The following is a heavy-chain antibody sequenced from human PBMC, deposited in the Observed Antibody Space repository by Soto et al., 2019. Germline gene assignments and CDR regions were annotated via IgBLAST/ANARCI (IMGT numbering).Heavy chain of an antibody. CDR1: GYTFNSHG. CDR2: ISVHNGDT. J-gene: IGHJ6*03. CDR3: ARILRGSNTDDYHDMDV. D-gene: IGHD3-10*01. Sequence: QVQLVQSGGEVKKPGASVKVSCKASGYTFNSHGISWVRQAPGQGPEWMGWISVHNGDTNYAQKLQGRVTVTTDTSTSAACMELRSLRAEDTAVYFCARILRGSNTDDYHDMDVWGKWTTVTVSS. V-gene: IGHV1-18*01.